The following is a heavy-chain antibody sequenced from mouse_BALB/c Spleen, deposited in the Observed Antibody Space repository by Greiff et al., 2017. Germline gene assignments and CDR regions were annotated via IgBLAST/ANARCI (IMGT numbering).Heavy chain of an antibody. Sequence: QVQLQQSGAELVRPGVSVKISCKGSGYTFTDYAMHWVKQSHAKSLEWIGVISTYYGDASYNQKFKGKATMTVDKSSSTAYMELARLTSEDSAIYYCARGGNYEAWFAYWGQGTLVTVSA. CDR2: ISTYYGDA. CDR1: GYTFTDYA. CDR3: ARGGNYEAWFAY. D-gene: IGHD2-1*01. V-gene: IGHV1S137*01. J-gene: IGHJ3*01.